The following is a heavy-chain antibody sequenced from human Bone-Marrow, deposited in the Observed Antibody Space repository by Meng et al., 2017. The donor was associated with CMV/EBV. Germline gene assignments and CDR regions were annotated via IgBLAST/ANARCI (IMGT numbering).Heavy chain of an antibody. J-gene: IGHJ3*02. Sequence: ISNGGYYWSRIRQFPGKRLEWIEFIYYIGSTYYNPSITSRVTISVDTSKDQFSLNLTSVTAADTAVYYCARFREYYQLLRRKNAFDIWGQGTVVTVSS. CDR3: ARFREYYQLLRRKNAFDI. CDR1: ISNGGYY. D-gene: IGHD2-2*01. CDR2: IYYIGST. V-gene: IGHV4-31*02.